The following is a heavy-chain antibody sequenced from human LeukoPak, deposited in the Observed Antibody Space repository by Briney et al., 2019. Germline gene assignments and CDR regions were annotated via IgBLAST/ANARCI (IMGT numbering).Heavy chain of an antibody. CDR3: AKDQQKDDYYDSSGYYYGVDY. CDR1: GFTFSSYA. V-gene: IGHV3-23*01. D-gene: IGHD3-22*01. Sequence: GGSLRLSCAASGFTFSSYAMSWVRQAPGKGLEWASAISGSGGSTYYADSVKGRFTISRDNSKNTLYLQMNSLRAEDTAVYYCAKDQQKDDYYDSSGYYYGVDYWGQGTQVTVSS. CDR2: ISGSGGST. J-gene: IGHJ4*02.